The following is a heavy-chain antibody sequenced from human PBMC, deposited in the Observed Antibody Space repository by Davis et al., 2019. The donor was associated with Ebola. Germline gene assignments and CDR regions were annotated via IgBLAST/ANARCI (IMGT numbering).Heavy chain of an antibody. CDR2: IYKSGST. V-gene: IGHV4-39*01. D-gene: IGHD5-18*01. CDR1: GGSIGSSSYY. Sequence: MPSETLSLTCTVSGGSIGSSSYYWGWIRQPPGKGLEWIGSIYKSGSTYYNPSLESRVTISVDTSKNQLSLKLTSVTATDPAVYYCARPVSPGYTYGYYYYDMDVWGQGTTVTVSS. CDR3: ARPVSPGYTYGYYYYDMDV. J-gene: IGHJ6*02.